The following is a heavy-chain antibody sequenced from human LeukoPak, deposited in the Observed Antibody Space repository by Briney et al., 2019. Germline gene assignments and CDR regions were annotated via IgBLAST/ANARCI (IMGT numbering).Heavy chain of an antibody. Sequence: SETLSLTCTVSGGSITNGGYYWSWIRQPAGKGLEWIGRIYTTGNTNYKPSLKSRVTISLDTSKNQFSLKLSSVSAEDTALYYCAREILYDSTGYYLWGQGTLVTVSS. CDR2: IYTTGNT. J-gene: IGHJ4*02. V-gene: IGHV4-61*02. CDR1: GGSITNGGYY. D-gene: IGHD3-22*01. CDR3: AREILYDSTGYYL.